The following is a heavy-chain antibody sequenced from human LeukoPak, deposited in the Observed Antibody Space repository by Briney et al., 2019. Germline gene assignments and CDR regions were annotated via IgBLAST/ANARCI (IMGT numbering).Heavy chain of an antibody. CDR1: GFTFSSYA. D-gene: IGHD2-2*01. Sequence: GGSLRLSCAASGFTFSSYAMSWVRQAPGKGLEWVSAISGSGGSTYYADSVKGRFTISRDNSKNTLYLPMNSLRAEDTAVYYCAKPPVVVPAAAYFDYWGQGTLVTVSS. V-gene: IGHV3-23*01. CDR2: ISGSGGST. J-gene: IGHJ4*02. CDR3: AKPPVVVPAAAYFDY.